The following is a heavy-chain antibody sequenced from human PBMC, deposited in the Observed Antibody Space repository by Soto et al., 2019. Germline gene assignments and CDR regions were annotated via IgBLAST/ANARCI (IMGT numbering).Heavy chain of an antibody. CDR2: IWYDGSNK. J-gene: IGHJ4*02. Sequence: GGSLRLSCAASGFTFSSYGMHWVRQAPGKGLEWVAVIWYDGSNKYYADSVKGRFTISRDNSKNTLYLQMNSLRAEDTAVYYCARDPRLRSSSWFPEYYFDYWGQGTLVTVSS. CDR1: GFTFSSYG. D-gene: IGHD6-13*01. CDR3: ARDPRLRSSSWFPEYYFDY. V-gene: IGHV3-33*01.